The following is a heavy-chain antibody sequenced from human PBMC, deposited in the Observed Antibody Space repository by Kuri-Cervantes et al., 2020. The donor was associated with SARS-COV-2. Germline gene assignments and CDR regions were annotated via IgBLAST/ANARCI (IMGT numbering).Heavy chain of an antibody. D-gene: IGHD3-9*01. V-gene: IGHV3-48*01. J-gene: IGHJ6*02. CDR1: GFTFSSYN. Sequence: GGSLRLSCAASGFTFSSYNMNWVRQAPGKGLEWVSSISSSSSSTIYYADSVKGRFTISRDNAKNSLYLQMNSLRAEDTAVYYCARDRPPLYDNEIVDVWGQGTTVTVSS. CDR2: ISSSSSSTI. CDR3: ARDRPPLYDNEIVDV.